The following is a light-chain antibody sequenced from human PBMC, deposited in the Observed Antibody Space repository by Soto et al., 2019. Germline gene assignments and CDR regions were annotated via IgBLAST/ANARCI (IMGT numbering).Light chain of an antibody. CDR3: GSYPTSSNSV. V-gene: IGLV2-14*01. Sequence: QSVLTQPAYVSGSPGQSSTIACTGTSSDGGRYNFVSWYQQLPGKAPKLRIYEVSNRPSGVSNRVSGSTSGNPASLTISGLQAEVEADYYSGSYPTSSNSVFGRGTTPPVL. CDR1: SSDGGRYNF. CDR2: EVS. J-gene: IGLJ1*01.